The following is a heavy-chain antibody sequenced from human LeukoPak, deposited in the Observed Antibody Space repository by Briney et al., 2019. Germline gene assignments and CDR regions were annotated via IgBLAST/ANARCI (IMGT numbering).Heavy chain of an antibody. CDR2: IYYSGST. J-gene: IGHJ4*02. D-gene: IGHD4-11*01. CDR1: GGSISSSSYY. V-gene: IGHV4-39*01. CDR3: ASQGATVYYFDY. Sequence: SETLSLTRTVSGGSISSSSYYWGWIRQPPGKGLEWIGSIYYSGSTYYNPSLKSRVTVSVDTSKNQFSLKLSSVTAADTAVYYCASQGATVYYFDYWGQGTLVTVSS.